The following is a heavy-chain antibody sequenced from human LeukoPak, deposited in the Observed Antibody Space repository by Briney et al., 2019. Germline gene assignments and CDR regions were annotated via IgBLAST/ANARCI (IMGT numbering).Heavy chain of an antibody. D-gene: IGHD4-11*01. CDR1: GGTFSSYA. CDR3: ASFSRLQSTPGIVYYYYYYMDV. V-gene: IGHV1-69*05. Sequence: SVKVSCKASGGTFSSYAISWVRQAPGQGLEWMGGIIPIFGTANYAQKCQGRVTITTDESTSTAYMALSSLRSEDTAVYYCASFSRLQSTPGIVYYYYYYMDVWGKGTTVTVSS. J-gene: IGHJ6*03. CDR2: IIPIFGTA.